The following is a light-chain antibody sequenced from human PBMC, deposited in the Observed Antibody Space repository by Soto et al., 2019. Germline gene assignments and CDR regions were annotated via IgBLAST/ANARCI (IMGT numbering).Light chain of an antibody. CDR2: NNX. V-gene: IGLV1-44*01. Sequence: QSVLTQPPSASGTPGQRVTISCSGSSSNIGSNPVHWYQQVPGTAPKLLIHNNXQRPSGVPARFSGSKSGTSASXAISGLQSEDEADYYCAAWDDSLNGVLFGGGTKLTVL. CDR3: AAWDDSLNGVL. CDR1: SSNIGSNP. J-gene: IGLJ2*01.